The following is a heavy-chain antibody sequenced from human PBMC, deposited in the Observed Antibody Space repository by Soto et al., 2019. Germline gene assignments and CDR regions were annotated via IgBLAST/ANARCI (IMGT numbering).Heavy chain of an antibody. CDR1: GGTFSSYT. CDR2: IIPILGIA. D-gene: IGHD6-6*01. CDR3: AVDLEYSSSVYYYMDV. V-gene: IGHV1-69*02. Sequence: QVQLVQSGAEVKKPGSSVKVSCKASGGTFSSYTISWVRQAPGQGLEWMGRIIPILGIANYAQKFQGRVTITADKSTSTAYMELSSLRSEDTAVYYCAVDLEYSSSVYYYMDVWGKGTTVTVSS. J-gene: IGHJ6*03.